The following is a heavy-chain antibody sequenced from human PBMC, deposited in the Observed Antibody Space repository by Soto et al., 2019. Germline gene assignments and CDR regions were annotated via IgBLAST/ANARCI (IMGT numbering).Heavy chain of an antibody. CDR1: GFTFSSYS. D-gene: IGHD2-2*01. CDR3: ARDRIRSVAPAATDY. V-gene: IGHV3-21*01. J-gene: IGHJ4*02. Sequence: GGSLRLSCAASGFTFSSYSMNWVRQAPGKGLEWVSSISSSSSYIYYADSVKGRFTITIDNAKNSLYLQMNSLRAEDTAVYYCARDRIRSVAPAATDYWGQGTLVTVSS. CDR2: ISSSSSYI.